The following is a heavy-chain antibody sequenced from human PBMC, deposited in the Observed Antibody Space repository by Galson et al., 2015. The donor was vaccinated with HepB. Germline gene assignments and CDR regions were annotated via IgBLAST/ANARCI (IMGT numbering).Heavy chain of an antibody. V-gene: IGHV3-11*01. Sequence: SLRLSCAASGFTFSDYYMSWIRQAPGKGLEWVSYISSSGSTIHYADSVKGRFTISRDNAKNSLYLQMNSLRAEDTAVYYCARDGPPGLTAVDYWGQGTLVTVSS. J-gene: IGHJ4*02. D-gene: IGHD1-14*01. CDR2: ISSSGSTI. CDR3: ARDGPPGLTAVDY. CDR1: GFTFSDYY.